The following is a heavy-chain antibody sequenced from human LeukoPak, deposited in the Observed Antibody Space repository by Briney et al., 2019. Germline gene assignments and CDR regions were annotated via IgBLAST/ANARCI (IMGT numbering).Heavy chain of an antibody. Sequence: GGSLRLSCAASGFTFSDYYISWIRQAPGKGLEWISYISSSGSTIYYADSVKGRFTISRDNAKNSLYLQMNSLRAEDTAVYYCARSERYCSGGSCYYFDYWGQGTLVTVSS. V-gene: IGHV3-11*04. CDR1: GFTFSDYY. J-gene: IGHJ4*02. CDR3: ARSERYCSGGSCYYFDY. D-gene: IGHD2-15*01. CDR2: ISSSGSTI.